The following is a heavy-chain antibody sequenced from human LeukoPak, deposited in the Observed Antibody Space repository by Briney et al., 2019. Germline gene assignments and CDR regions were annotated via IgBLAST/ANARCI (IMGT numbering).Heavy chain of an antibody. CDR1: GGSISSYY. D-gene: IGHD6-13*01. J-gene: IGHJ5*02. CDR3: ARVTIAAAGTFWFDP. Sequence: SETLSLTCTVSGGSISSYYWSGIRQPPGKGLEWIGYIYYSGSTNYNPSLKSRVTISVDTSKNQFSLKLSSVTAADTAVYYCARVTIAAAGTFWFDPWGQGTLVTVSS. CDR2: IYYSGST. V-gene: IGHV4-59*01.